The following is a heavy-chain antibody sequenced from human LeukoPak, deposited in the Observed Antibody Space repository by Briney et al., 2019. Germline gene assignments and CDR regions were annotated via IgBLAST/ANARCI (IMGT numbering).Heavy chain of an antibody. J-gene: IGHJ4*02. CDR1: GFTVSSNY. CDR2: IYSGGST. V-gene: IGHV3-53*01. D-gene: IGHD2-15*01. Sequence: PGGSLRLSCAASGFTVSSNYMSWVRQAPGKGLEWVSLIYSGGSTYYADSVKGRFTISRDNSKNTLYLEMNSLRAEDTAVYYCAREGSRPYCSGGSCYSFWGRGTLVTVSS. CDR3: AREGSRPYCSGGSCYSF.